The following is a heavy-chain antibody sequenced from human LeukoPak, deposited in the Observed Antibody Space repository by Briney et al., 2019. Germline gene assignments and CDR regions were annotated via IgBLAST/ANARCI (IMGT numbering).Heavy chain of an antibody. CDR1: GFTFSSYA. V-gene: IGHV3-23*01. D-gene: IGHD4-17*01. CDR3: AKVPYGDYYFEN. J-gene: IGHJ4*02. CDR2: ITASGGST. Sequence: GGSLRLSCAVSGFTFSSYAMTWVRQTPGKGLEWVSAITASGGSTYYADSVKGRFTISRDNSKNTLYLQVNSLRAEDTAVYYCAKVPYGDYYFENWGQGTLVTVSS.